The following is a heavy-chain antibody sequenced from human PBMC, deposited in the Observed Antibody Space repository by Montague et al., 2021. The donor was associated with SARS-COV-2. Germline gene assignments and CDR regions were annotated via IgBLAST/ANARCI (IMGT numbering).Heavy chain of an antibody. Sequence: SETLSLTCAVYGGSFSDYYCSWIRQTPGKGLEWIGKIHHSGSTNYNPSLKRRVTISVDTSKNQFSLYLNSVTVADPAVYHCARTNYRDSSGYYSHDYCGQGILVTVSS. V-gene: IGHV4-34*01. CDR2: IHHSGST. CDR1: GGSFSDYY. CDR3: ARTNYRDSSGYYSHDY. J-gene: IGHJ4*02. D-gene: IGHD3-22*01.